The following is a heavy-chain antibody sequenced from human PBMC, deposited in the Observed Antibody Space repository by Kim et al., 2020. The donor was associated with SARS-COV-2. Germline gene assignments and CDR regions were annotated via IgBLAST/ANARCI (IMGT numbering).Heavy chain of an antibody. V-gene: IGHV4-31*03. CDR2: IYHSGIP. CDR1: GAAMNSDGYW. J-gene: IGHJ6*02. D-gene: IGHD1-1*01. CDR3: AREGLEYV. Sequence: SETLSLTCIVSGAAMNSDGYWWSWSRQQSGKGLEWIGSIYHSGIPSYNPSLKSRLTISVDTSNNQFSLKLSSVNTTDTAAYFGAREGLEYVWGQGTTVIV.